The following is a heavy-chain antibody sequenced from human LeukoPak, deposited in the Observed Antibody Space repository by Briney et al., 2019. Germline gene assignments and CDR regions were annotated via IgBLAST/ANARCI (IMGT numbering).Heavy chain of an antibody. V-gene: IGHV3-9*01. CDR1: GFAFDDYA. Sequence: GGSLRLSCAASGFAFDDYAMHWVRQAPGKGLEWVSGISWNSGSIGYADSVKGRFTISRDNAKNSLYLQMNSLRAEDTALYYCAKAPQAAVADDDAFDIWGQGTMVTVSS. CDR2: ISWNSGSI. D-gene: IGHD6-19*01. CDR3: AKAPQAAVADDDAFDI. J-gene: IGHJ3*02.